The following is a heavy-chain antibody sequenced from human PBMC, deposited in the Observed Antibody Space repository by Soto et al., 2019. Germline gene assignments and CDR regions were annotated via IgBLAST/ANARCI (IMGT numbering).Heavy chain of an antibody. J-gene: IGHJ4*02. CDR3: GSPGYVDY. D-gene: IGHD2-2*01. CDR2: INHSGST. V-gene: IGHV4-34*02. Sequence: QVQLQQWGAGLLKPSETLSLTCAVYGGSFSGYYWSWIRQPPGKGLEWIGEINHSGSTHYNPSLKSRFTLSVYPSKQPCSLKLSSVTATHTAVHYCGSPGYVDYWGQGTLVTVSS. CDR1: GGSFSGYY.